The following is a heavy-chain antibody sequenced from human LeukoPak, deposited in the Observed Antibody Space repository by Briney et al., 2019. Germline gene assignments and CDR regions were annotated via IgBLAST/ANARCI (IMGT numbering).Heavy chain of an antibody. D-gene: IGHD3-10*01. V-gene: IGHV3-21*01. CDR1: GFTFSSYS. Sequence: GGSLRLSCAASGFTFSSYSMNWVRQAPGKGLEWVSSISSSSSYIYYADSVKGRFTISRDNAKNLLYLQMNSLRAEDTAVYYCARANYGSGSYYFDYWGQGTLVTVSS. CDR3: ARANYGSGSYYFDY. J-gene: IGHJ4*02. CDR2: ISSSSSYI.